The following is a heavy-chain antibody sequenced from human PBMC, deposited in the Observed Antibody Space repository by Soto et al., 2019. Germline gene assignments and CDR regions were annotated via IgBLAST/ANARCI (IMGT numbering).Heavy chain of an antibody. Sequence: QVQLQESGPGLVKPSATLSLTCTVSGGSVSSGSYYWSWIRQPPGKGLEWIGYIYYSGSTNDNPSLKSRVTISVDTSKNQFSLKLSSVTAADTAVYYCARDQTAAAGYNWFDPWGQGTLVTVSS. D-gene: IGHD6-13*01. J-gene: IGHJ5*02. CDR3: ARDQTAAAGYNWFDP. CDR2: IYYSGST. CDR1: GGSVSSGSYY. V-gene: IGHV4-61*01.